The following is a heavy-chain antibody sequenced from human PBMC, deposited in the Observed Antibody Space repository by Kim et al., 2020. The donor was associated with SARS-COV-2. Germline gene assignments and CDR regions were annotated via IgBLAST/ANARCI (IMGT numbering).Heavy chain of an antibody. D-gene: IGHD5-18*01. J-gene: IGHJ3*02. CDR1: GYSFTSYW. V-gene: IGHV5-10-1*01. CDR3: ARQGDKGQIQLWLHSAFDI. CDR2: IDPSDSYT. Sequence: GESLKISCKGSGYSFTSYWISWVRQMPGKGLEWMGRIDPSDSYTNYSPSFQGHVTISADKSISTAYLQWSSLKASDTAMYYCARQGDKGQIQLWLHSAFDIWGQGTMVTVSS.